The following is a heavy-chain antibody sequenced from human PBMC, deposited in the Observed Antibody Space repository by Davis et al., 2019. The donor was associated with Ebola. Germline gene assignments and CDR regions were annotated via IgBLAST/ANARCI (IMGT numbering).Heavy chain of an antibody. D-gene: IGHD3-3*01. CDR3: ARGPVWSGYYYYFDH. Sequence: AASVKVSCKASGYTFTGYYMHWVRQAPGQGLEWMGWINPNSGNTNYAQKFQGRVTMTRDTSITTAYMELSRLRSDDTAVYYCARGPVWSGYYYYFDHWGQGTLVTVSS. V-gene: IGHV1-2*02. CDR1: GYTFTGYY. J-gene: IGHJ4*02. CDR2: INPNSGNT.